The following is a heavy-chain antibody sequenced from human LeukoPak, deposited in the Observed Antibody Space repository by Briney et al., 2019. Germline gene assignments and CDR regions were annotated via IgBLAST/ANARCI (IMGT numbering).Heavy chain of an antibody. CDR1: GFTFSSYS. D-gene: IGHD3-10*01. CDR3: ARGLPPGSYYIGYFDY. V-gene: IGHV3-21*01. J-gene: IGHJ4*02. Sequence: GGSLRLSCAASGFTFSSYSMNWVRQAPGKGLEWVSSISSSTSYIYYADSVKGRFTISRDNAKNSLYLQMNSLRAEDTAVYYCARGLPPGSYYIGYFDYWGQGTLVTVSS. CDR2: ISSSTSYI.